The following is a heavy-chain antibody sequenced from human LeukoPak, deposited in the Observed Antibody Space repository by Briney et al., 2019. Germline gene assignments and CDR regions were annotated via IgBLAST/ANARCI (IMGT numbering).Heavy chain of an antibody. Sequence: GESLKISCKGSGYSITSYWIGWVRQMPGKGLEGMGIIYPGDSDTRYSPSFQGQVTISADKSISTAYLQWSSLKASDTAMYYCARTNYDYVWGSYRLGPNDAFDIWGQGTMVTVSS. CDR3: ARTNYDYVWGSYRLGPNDAFDI. J-gene: IGHJ3*02. V-gene: IGHV5-51*01. D-gene: IGHD3-16*02. CDR1: GYSITSYW. CDR2: IYPGDSDT.